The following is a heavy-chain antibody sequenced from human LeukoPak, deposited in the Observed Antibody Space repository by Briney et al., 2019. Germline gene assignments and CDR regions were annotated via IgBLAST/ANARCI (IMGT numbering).Heavy chain of an antibody. CDR1: GYSISSGYY. CDR2: IYHSGST. Sequence: SETLSLTCTVSGYSISSGYYWGWIRQPPGKGLEWIGSIYHSGSTYYNPSLKSRVTISVDTSKNQFSLKLSSVTAADTAVYYCARDSVGATSDAFDIWGQGTMVTVSS. V-gene: IGHV4-38-2*02. D-gene: IGHD1-26*01. CDR3: ARDSVGATSDAFDI. J-gene: IGHJ3*02.